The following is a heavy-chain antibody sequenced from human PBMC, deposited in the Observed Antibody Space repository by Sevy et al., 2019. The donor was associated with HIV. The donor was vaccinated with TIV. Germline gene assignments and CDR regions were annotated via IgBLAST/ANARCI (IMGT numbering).Heavy chain of an antibody. CDR2: ISGSGGST. J-gene: IGHJ6*02. D-gene: IGHD6-13*01. V-gene: IGHV3-23*01. CDR3: AKGDSTFYGMDV. CDR1: GFTFSTYT. Sequence: ASVKVSCAASGFTFSTYTMNWVRQAPGKGLEWVSAISGSGGSTYYADSVKGRFTISRDKSKNTLYLQMNNLRAEDTAVYYCAKGDSTFYGMDVWGQGTTVTVSS.